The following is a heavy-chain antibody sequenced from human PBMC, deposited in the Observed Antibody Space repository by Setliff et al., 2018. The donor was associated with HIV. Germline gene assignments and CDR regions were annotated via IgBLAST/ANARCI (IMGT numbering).Heavy chain of an antibody. CDR2: VSGGGGST. CDR1: GFTFSSDA. J-gene: IGHJ5*02. V-gene: IGHV3-23*01. D-gene: IGHD3-22*01. CDR3: AKERNPYYYDTSGYSWSDP. Sequence: LRLSCAASGFTFSSDAMSWVRQAPGKGLEWVSAVSGGGGSTYYADSVKGRFTISRDNSKNTLYLQMNSLRVEDTAVYYCAKERNPYYYDTSGYSWSDPWGQGTLVTVSS.